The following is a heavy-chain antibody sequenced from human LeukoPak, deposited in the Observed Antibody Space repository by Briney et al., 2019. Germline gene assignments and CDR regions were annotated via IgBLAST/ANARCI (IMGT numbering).Heavy chain of an antibody. CDR2: IRYDGSNK. D-gene: IGHD4-23*01. Sequence: GGSQRPSCAASGFTFSTYGMHWVRQDPGKGLEWVAFIRYDGSNKYYADSVKGRFTISRDNSKNTLYLQMNSLRAEDTAVYYCANTLTVAQYYFHYWVQATLVSVSS. J-gene: IGHJ4*02. CDR1: GFTFSTYG. CDR3: ANTLTVAQYYFHY. V-gene: IGHV3-30*02.